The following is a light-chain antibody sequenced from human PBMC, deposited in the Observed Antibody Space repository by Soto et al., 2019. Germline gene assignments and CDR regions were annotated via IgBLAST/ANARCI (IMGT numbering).Light chain of an antibody. Sequence: DIQLTQSPSFLSASVGDRVTITCRASQGISSYLAWYQQKPGKAPRLLIYAASTLQSGVPSRFSGSGSGTEVTLTISSLQAEDFATYYCQQLNSYPLTFGGGTNVEIK. J-gene: IGKJ4*01. V-gene: IGKV1-9*01. CDR2: AAS. CDR3: QQLNSYPLT. CDR1: QGISSY.